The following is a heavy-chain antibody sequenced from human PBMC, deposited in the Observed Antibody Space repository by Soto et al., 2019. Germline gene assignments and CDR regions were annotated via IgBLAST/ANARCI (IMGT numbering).Heavy chain of an antibody. J-gene: IGHJ6*02. D-gene: IGHD3-16*01. Sequence: QVQLVQSAAEVKKPGASVKVTCKASGYTFIRYGITWVRQAPGQGLEWAGWISPYNDYTEYAQKFHGRVTMTTDTSSRTVTMALRGLRSDDTAVYYCARGGYYDNFWKKLNYYGLDVWGQGTTVTVSS. V-gene: IGHV1-18*01. CDR2: ISPYNDYT. CDR3: ARGGYYDNFWKKLNYYGLDV. CDR1: GYTFIRYG.